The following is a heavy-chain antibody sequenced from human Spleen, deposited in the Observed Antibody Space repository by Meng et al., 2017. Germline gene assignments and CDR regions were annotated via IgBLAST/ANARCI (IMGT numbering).Heavy chain of an antibody. CDR1: GGSFSGYY. CDR2: INHSGST. V-gene: IGHV4-34*01. Sequence: GSLRLSCAVYGGSFSGYYWSWIRQPPGKGLEWIGEINHSGSTNYNPSLKSRVTISVDTSKNQFSLKLSSVTAADTAVYYCARSLAYYYDSSGNYWGQGTLVTVSS. CDR3: ARSLAYYYDSSGNY. J-gene: IGHJ4*02. D-gene: IGHD3-22*01.